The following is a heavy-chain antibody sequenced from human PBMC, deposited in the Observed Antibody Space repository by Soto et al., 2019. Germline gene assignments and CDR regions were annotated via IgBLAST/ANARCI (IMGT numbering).Heavy chain of an antibody. CDR2: IYYSGNT. CDR3: ARLSGSWQSWFDR. Sequence: QVQLQESGPGLVKPSQTLSLTCIVSGGSISSNDFYWSWIRQHPGKGLEWIGYIYYSGNTYYNPSLESRVTILVDTSKTQFSLKVSSVTAADTAVYYCARLSGSWQSWFDRWGQGTLVTVSS. J-gene: IGHJ5*02. CDR1: GGSISSNDFY. D-gene: IGHD6-13*01. V-gene: IGHV4-31*03.